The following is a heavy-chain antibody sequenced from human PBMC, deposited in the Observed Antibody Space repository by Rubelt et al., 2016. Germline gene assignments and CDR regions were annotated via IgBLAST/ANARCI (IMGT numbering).Heavy chain of an antibody. V-gene: IGHV4-38-2*02. Sequence: QVQLQESGPGLVKPSETLSLTCTVSGYSISSGYYWGWIRQPPGKGLEWIGYISYSGSTAYNPSLKSRVTISLDTSKNQFFLKLTSVTAADTAVYYCARDLRVRGVTGVFDYWGQGTLVTVSS. CDR1: GYSISSGYY. J-gene: IGHJ4*02. CDR2: ISYSGST. CDR3: ARDLRVRGVTGVFDY. D-gene: IGHD3-10*01.